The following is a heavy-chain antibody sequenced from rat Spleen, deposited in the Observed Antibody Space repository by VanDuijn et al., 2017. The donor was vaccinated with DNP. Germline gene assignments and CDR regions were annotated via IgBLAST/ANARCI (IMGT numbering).Heavy chain of an antibody. J-gene: IGHJ2*01. CDR3: ASLRTHYFEY. V-gene: IGHV5-31*01. CDR1: GFTFNHFW. CDR2: IPGSGGST. Sequence: EVQLVESGGDLVQPGRSLKLSCVASGFTFNHFWMTWIRQVPGKGLEWVASIPGSGGSTYYPDSVRGRFTISRDNAKNALNLQMNSLQTEVTATYYCASLRTHYFEYWGQGAMVTVSS.